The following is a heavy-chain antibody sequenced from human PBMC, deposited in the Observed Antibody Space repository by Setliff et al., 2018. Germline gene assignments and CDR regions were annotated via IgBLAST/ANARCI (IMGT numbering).Heavy chain of an antibody. CDR2: INPHASEK. CDR3: FGAGTCSY. J-gene: IGHJ4*02. V-gene: IGHV3-7*01. CDR1: GFSFSNCW. D-gene: IGHD3-10*01. Sequence: PGGSLRLSCAASGFSFSNCWVSWVRQAPGKGLEWLASINPHASEKYYVVSVKGRFTISRDNAKNSLSLQMNSLRTEDTAVYYCFGAGTCSYWGQGTLVTVSS.